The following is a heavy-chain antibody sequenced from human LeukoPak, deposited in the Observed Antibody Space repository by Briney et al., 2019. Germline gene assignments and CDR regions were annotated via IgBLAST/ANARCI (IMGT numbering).Heavy chain of an antibody. CDR2: INHKGTT. CDR3: VRSAGEIRQLVSVRFQH. J-gene: IGHJ1*01. CDR1: GGSFNGYY. Sequence: PSETLSLTCAVYGGSFNGYYWSWIRQLPGKGLEWIGEINHKGTTKYNPSLKSRVTLSADKSKKQFSLKLSSVTAADTAIYYCVRSAGEIRQLVSVRFQHWGLGTLVTVSS. V-gene: IGHV4-34*01. D-gene: IGHD4-17*01.